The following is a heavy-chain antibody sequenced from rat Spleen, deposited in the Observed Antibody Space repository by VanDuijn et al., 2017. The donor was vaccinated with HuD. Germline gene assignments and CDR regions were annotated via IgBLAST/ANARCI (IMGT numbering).Heavy chain of an antibody. V-gene: IGHV3-4*01. Sequence: EIQLQESGPGLVKPSQSLSLICSVTGYTITSGYDWSWIRKFPGTKMEWLGYIHYSGRTSYNPSLKSRISITRDTSKNQFFLQLNSVTSEDTATYYCTRGLSMSSTNYYYALFAYWGQGTLVTVSS. CDR2: IHYSGRT. J-gene: IGHJ3*01. CDR3: TRGLSMSSTNYYYALFAY. CDR1: GYTITSGY. D-gene: IGHD1-6*01.